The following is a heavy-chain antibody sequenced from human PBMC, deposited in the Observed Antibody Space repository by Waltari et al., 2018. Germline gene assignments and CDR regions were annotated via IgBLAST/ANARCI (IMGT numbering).Heavy chain of an antibody. V-gene: IGHV3-9*01. D-gene: IGHD3-9*01. CDR1: GFTFDDYA. CDR3: AKDRGRDILTDIDY. CDR2: ISWNSGSI. J-gene: IGHJ4*02. Sequence: EVQLVESGGGLVQPGRSLRLSCAASGFTFDDYAMHWVRPAPGKGLEWVSGISWNSGSIGYADSVKGRFTISRDNAKNSLYLQMNSLRAEDTALYYCAKDRGRDILTDIDYWGQGTLVTVSS.